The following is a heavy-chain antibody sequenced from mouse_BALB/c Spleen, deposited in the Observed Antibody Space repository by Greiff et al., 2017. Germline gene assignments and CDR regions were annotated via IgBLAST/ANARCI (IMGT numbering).Heavy chain of an antibody. J-gene: IGHJ4*01. Sequence: EVQVVESGGGLVKPGGSLKLSCAASGFTFSDYYMYWVRQTPEKRLEWVATISDGGSYTYYPDSVKGRFTISRDNAKNNLYLQMSSLKSEDTAMYYCARALYAMDYWGQGTSVTVSS. V-gene: IGHV5-4*02. CDR3: ARALYAMDY. CDR2: ISDGGSYT. CDR1: GFTFSDYY.